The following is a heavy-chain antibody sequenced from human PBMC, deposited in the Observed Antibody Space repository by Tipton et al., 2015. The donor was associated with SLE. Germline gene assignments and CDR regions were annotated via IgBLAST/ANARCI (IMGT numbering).Heavy chain of an antibody. CDR2: IKSKTDGGTT. CDR1: GFTFSNAW. D-gene: IGHD1-26*01. CDR3: AKDRSGSHGH. Sequence: SLRLSCAASGFTFSNAWMSWVRQAPRKGLEWVGRIKSKTDGGTTDYAAPVKGRFTISRDDSKNTLYLQMNSLRAEDTAVYYCAKDRSGSHGHWGQGTLVTVSS. J-gene: IGHJ4*02. V-gene: IGHV3-15*01.